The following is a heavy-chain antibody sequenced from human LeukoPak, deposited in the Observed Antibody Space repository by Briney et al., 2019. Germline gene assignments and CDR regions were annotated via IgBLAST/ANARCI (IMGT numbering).Heavy chain of an antibody. J-gene: IGHJ3*02. Sequence: PGGSLRLSCAASGFTFSSCSMNWVRQAPGKGLEWASSISSSSSYIYYADSVKGRFTISRDNAKNSLHLQMNSLRAEDTAVYYCARDRGYYDILTGLRPGAFDIWGQGTMVTVSS. D-gene: IGHD3-9*01. CDR2: ISSSSSYI. CDR3: ARDRGYYDILTGLRPGAFDI. CDR1: GFTFSSCS. V-gene: IGHV3-21*01.